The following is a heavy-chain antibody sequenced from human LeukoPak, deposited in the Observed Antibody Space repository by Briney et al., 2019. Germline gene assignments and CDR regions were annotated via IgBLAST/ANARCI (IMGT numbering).Heavy chain of an antibody. CDR2: IRQDESER. V-gene: IGHV3-7*01. D-gene: IGHD3-22*01. CDR3: ARDYYHDSSGYIPAGDAFDI. J-gene: IGHJ3*02. Sequence: GGSLRLSCEGSGFSFSSYWMTWVRQLPGKGPEWVANIRQDESERYFADSVKGRFTISRDNANNSVYLQMNSLRAEDTAVYYCARDYYHDSSGYIPAGDAFDIWGQGTMVTVSS. CDR1: GFSFSSYW.